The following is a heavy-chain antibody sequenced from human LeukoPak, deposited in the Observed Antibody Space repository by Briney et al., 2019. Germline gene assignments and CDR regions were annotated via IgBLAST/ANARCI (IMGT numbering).Heavy chain of an antibody. CDR2: VYYSGTT. Sequence: SETLSLTCSVSGGSISLSYYYWGWIRQPPGKALEWIGSVYYSGTTSYNPSLKSRVTISVDTSKNQFSLKLSSVTAADTAVYYCARGEYYYDSSGYYYEGWGQGTLVTVSS. CDR3: ARGEYYYDSSGYYYEG. D-gene: IGHD3-22*01. CDR1: GGSISLSYYY. J-gene: IGHJ4*02. V-gene: IGHV4-39*07.